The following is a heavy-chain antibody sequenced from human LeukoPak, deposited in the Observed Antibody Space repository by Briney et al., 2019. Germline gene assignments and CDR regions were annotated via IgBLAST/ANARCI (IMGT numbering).Heavy chain of an antibody. CDR2: IKPNNGDT. D-gene: IGHD6-13*01. CDR1: GYTFTGFY. CDR3: AREHSSSWDQFDY. J-gene: IGHJ4*02. Sequence: ASVKVSCKASGYTFTGFYIHWVRQAPGQGLEWLGLIKPNNGDTNYAQKFQGRVTMTRDTSISTAYMELSRLRSDDTAVYYCAREHSSSWDQFDYWGQGTLVTVSS. V-gene: IGHV1-2*02.